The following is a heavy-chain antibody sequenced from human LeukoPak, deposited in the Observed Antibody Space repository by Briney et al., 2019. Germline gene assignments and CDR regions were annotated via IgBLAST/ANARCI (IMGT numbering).Heavy chain of an antibody. CDR2: ISGSGGST. D-gene: IGHD2-15*01. CDR1: GFTFGSYE. V-gene: IGHV3-23*01. J-gene: IGHJ5*02. Sequence: PGGSLQLSCAASGFTFGSYEMNWVRPAPGKGLEWVSAISGSGGSTYYAASVKGRFTISRDNSKNTLYLQMNSLRAEDTAVYYCAKVAPLATVRGWFDPWGQGTLVTVSS. CDR3: AKVAPLATVRGWFDP.